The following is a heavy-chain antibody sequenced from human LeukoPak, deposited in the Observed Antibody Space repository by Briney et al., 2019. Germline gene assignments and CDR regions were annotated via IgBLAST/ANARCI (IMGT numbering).Heavy chain of an antibody. CDR1: GLNFDDSA. Sequence: PGGSLRLSCVASGLNFDDSAMHWVRQAPGKGLEWVSLISADGGSTFSADSVKGRFSISRDNSKNSLYLQMNSLRSEDTAMYYCAKESGKFGYWGQGTLVGVSS. J-gene: IGHJ4*02. CDR3: AKESGKFGY. D-gene: IGHD3-22*01. V-gene: IGHV3-43*02. CDR2: ISADGGST.